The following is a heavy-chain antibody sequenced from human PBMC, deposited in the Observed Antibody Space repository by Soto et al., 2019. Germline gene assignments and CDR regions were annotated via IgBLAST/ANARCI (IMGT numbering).Heavy chain of an antibody. V-gene: IGHV4-31*03. CDR1: GGSISSGGYY. D-gene: IGHD3-16*02. CDR3: ARVAMITFGGVIADAFDI. J-gene: IGHJ3*02. Sequence: QVQLQESGPGLVKPSQTLSLTCTVSGGSISSGGYYWSWIRQHPGKGLEWIGYIYYSGSTYSNPSLKSRVTIAVDTSKNQFSLKLSSVTAADTAVYYCARVAMITFGGVIADAFDIWGQGTMVTVSS. CDR2: IYYSGST.